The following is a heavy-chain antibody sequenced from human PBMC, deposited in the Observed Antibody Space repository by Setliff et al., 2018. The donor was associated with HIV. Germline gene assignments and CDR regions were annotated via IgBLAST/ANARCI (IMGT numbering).Heavy chain of an antibody. CDR3: ARDMTYYFDSSGSFGWFDP. D-gene: IGHD3-22*01. CDR2: GFHSGTT. V-gene: IGHV4-39*07. Sequence: SETLSLTCTVSGGSISSSSYYWGWIRQSPGKGLEWIGSGFHSGTTYYNPSLKSRVTISVDKSKNQFSLKLNSVTAADTAVYYCARDMTYYFDSSGSFGWFDPWGQGTLVTVSS. CDR1: GGSISSSSYY. J-gene: IGHJ5*02.